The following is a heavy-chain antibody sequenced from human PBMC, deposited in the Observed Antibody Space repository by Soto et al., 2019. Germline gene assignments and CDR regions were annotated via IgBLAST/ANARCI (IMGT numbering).Heavy chain of an antibody. J-gene: IGHJ3*02. CDR2: ISAHTGNT. Sequence: ASVKVSCKTSGYTFTNYGISWVRQAPGQGPEWMGWISAHTGNTNYAQKFQGRVTMTTDTSTSTAYMELRSLRSDDTAVYYCARVLGYNSSWWRHTAFDIWGQGTMVTVSS. V-gene: IGHV1-18*01. CDR3: ARVLGYNSSWWRHTAFDI. CDR1: GYTFTNYG. D-gene: IGHD6-13*01.